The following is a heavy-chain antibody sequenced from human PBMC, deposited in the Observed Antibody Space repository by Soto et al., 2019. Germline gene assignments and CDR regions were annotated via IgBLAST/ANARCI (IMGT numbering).Heavy chain of an antibody. CDR2: INHSGST. V-gene: IGHV4-34*01. J-gene: IGHJ6*02. Sequence: QVQLQQWGAGLLKPSETLSLTCAVYGGSFSGYSWSWIRQPPGKGLEWIGEINHSGSTTYNPSLKSRVTISVVTSKNQFSLQLTSVTAADTAVYYCVRVGYYGMDVWGPGTTVTVSS. D-gene: IGHD3-10*01. CDR1: GGSFSGYS. CDR3: VRVGYYGMDV.